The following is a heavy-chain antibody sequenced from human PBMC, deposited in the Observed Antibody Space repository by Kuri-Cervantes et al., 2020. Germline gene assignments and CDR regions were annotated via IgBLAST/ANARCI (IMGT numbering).Heavy chain of an antibody. D-gene: IGHD6-13*01. V-gene: IGHV3-21*01. CDR1: GFTFSSYS. Sequence: GESLKISCAASGFTFSSYSMNWVRQAPGKGLEWVSSISSSSSYIYYADSVKGRFTISRDNSKNTLYLQMNSLRAEDTAVYYCAKDQYSSSWYPDYWGQGTLVTVSS. CDR3: AKDQYSSSWYPDY. J-gene: IGHJ4*02. CDR2: ISSSSSYI.